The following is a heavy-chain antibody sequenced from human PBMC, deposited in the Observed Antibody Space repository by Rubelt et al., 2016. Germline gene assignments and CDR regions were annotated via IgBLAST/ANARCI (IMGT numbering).Heavy chain of an antibody. CDR2: IWYDGSNK. CDR3: ARDRAFVSSSSGVFDY. CDR1: GFTFGDYA. Sequence: SGFTFGDYAMSWFRQAPGKGLEWVAVIWYDGSNKYYADSVKGRFTISRDNSKNTLYLQMNSLRAEDTAVYYCARDRAFVSSSSGVFDYWGQGTLVTVSS. V-gene: IGHV3-33*01. J-gene: IGHJ4*02. D-gene: IGHD6-6*01.